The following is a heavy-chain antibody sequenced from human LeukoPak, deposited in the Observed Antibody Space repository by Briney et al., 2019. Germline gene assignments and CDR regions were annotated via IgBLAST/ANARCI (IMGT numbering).Heavy chain of an antibody. CDR2: IYYSGST. D-gene: IGHD5-24*01. J-gene: IGHJ1*01. CDR3: ARHGHGYIIGEYFQH. V-gene: IGHV4-59*08. CDR1: GGSISSYY. Sequence: PSETQFLTCTVSGGSISSYYWSWIRQPPGKGLEWIGYIYYSGSTNYNPSLKSRVTISVDTSKNQSSLKLSSVTAADTAVYYCARHGHGYIIGEYFQHWGQGTLVTVSS.